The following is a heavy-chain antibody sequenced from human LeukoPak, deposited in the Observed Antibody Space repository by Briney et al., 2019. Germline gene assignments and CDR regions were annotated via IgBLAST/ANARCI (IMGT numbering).Heavy chain of an antibody. V-gene: IGHV4-59*12. J-gene: IGHJ4*02. CDR1: GGSISSYY. Sequence: SETLSLTCTVSGGSISSYYWSWIRQPPGKGLEWIGYIYYSGSTNYNPSLKSRVTISVDTSKNQFSLNLNSVTAADTAVYYCARLAWGRLDYWGQGALVFVSS. CDR3: ARLAWGRLDY. D-gene: IGHD7-27*01. CDR2: IYYSGST.